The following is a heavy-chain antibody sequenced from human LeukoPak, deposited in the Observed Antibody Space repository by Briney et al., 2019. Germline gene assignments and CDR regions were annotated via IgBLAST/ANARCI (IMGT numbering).Heavy chain of an antibody. D-gene: IGHD6-19*01. V-gene: IGHV4-34*01. CDR3: ARGASGWYRGFDY. Sequence: PSETLSLTCAVYGGSFSDYYWTWIRQPPGKGLEWIGEINHSGSTNYNPSLKSRVTISVDTSKNQFSLKLSSVTAADTAVYYCARGASGWYRGFDYWGQGTLVTVSS. J-gene: IGHJ4*02. CDR1: GGSFSDYY. CDR2: INHSGST.